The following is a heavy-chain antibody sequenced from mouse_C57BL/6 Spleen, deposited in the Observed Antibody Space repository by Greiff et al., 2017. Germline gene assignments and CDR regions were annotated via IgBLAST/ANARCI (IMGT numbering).Heavy chain of an antibody. CDR2: IDPSDSYT. J-gene: IGHJ1*03. V-gene: IGHV1-59*01. CDR1: GYTFTSYW. Sequence: VQLQQPGAELVRPGTSVKLSCKASGYTFTSYWMHWVKQRPGQGLEWIGVIDPSDSYTNYNQKFKGKATLTVDTSSSTAYMQLSSLTSEYSAVYYCARKGVLYPYFDVWGTGTTVTVSS. D-gene: IGHD2-12*01. CDR3: ARKGVLYPYFDV.